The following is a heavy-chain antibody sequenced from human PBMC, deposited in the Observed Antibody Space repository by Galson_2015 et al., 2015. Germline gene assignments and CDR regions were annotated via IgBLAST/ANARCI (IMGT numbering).Heavy chain of an antibody. D-gene: IGHD1-26*01. V-gene: IGHV3-9*01. J-gene: IGHJ3*02. CDR1: GFTFDDYA. CDR2: ISWNSGSI. Sequence: SLRLSCAASGFTFDDYAMHWVRQAPGKGLEWVSGISWNSGSIGYADSVKGRFTISRDNAKNSLYLQMNSLRAEDTALYYCAKDKDGRPVRTFDIWGQGTMVTVSS. CDR3: AKDKDGRPVRTFDI.